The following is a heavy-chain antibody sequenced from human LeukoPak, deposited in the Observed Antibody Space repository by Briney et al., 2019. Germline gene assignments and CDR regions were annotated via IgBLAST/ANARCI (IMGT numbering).Heavy chain of an antibody. D-gene: IGHD2-2*01. V-gene: IGHV3-21*01. CDR1: GFTFSSYS. J-gene: IGHJ4*02. Sequence: GGSLRHSCTASGFTFSSYSMNWVRQAPGKGLEWVSSISSTSNYRYYADSVKGRFTITRDNAKNSLYLQMNSLRAEDTAVYYCASAGSTTSEYYFDYWGQGTLVTVSS. CDR2: ISSTSNYR. CDR3: ASAGSTTSEYYFDY.